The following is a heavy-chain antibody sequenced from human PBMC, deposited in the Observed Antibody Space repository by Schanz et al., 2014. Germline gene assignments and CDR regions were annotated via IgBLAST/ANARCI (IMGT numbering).Heavy chain of an antibody. CDR2: IIPILDKT. V-gene: IGHV1-69*04. CDR1: GYSFTDYA. Sequence: QVQMVQSGPEAKKPGASVRVSCKASGYSFTDYAIHWVRQAPGQGLEWMGRIIPILDKTNYAQKFQGRVTMTADKSTSTVYMEVSGLRSEDTAVYYCAKVDRTRYYAMDVWGQGTTVTVSS. CDR3: AKVDRTRYYAMDV. J-gene: IGHJ6*02. D-gene: IGHD3-9*01.